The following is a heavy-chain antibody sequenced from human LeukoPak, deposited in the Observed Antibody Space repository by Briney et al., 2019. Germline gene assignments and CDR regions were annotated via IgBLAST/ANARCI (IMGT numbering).Heavy chain of an antibody. Sequence: SETLSLTCAVYGGSFSGYYWSWVRQPAGKGLEWIGRIYTSGSTNYNPSLKSRVTMSVDTSKNQFSLKLSSVTAADTAVYYCARDPGFAGFGVVTLAWFDPWGQGTLVTVSS. CDR2: IYTSGST. CDR1: GGSFSGYY. D-gene: IGHD3-3*01. J-gene: IGHJ5*02. V-gene: IGHV4-4*07. CDR3: ARDPGFAGFGVVTLAWFDP.